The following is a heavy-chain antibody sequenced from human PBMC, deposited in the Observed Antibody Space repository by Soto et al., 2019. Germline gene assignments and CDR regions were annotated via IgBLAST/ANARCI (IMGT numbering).Heavy chain of an antibody. J-gene: IGHJ4*02. D-gene: IGHD6-19*01. CDR2: IYSGGAT. Sequence: GALRLACAASGFTFSMNYMSWVRQAPGKGLEWVSVIYSGGATYYADSVKGRFTISRDNSKNTLFLQMNSLRSEDTAVYCCAREEPTVGGTVDYWGQGTLVTVSS. CDR1: GFTFSMNY. CDR3: AREEPTVGGTVDY. V-gene: IGHV3-53*01.